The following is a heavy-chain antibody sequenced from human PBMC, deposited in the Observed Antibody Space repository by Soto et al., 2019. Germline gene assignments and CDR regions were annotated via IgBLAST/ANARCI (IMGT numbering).Heavy chain of an antibody. J-gene: IGHJ6*02. Sequence: GGSLRLSCAASDFTFGDYWMSWVRQPPGKGLEWVANIKQGGREKHYVDSVEGRFTISRDDAKNSLFLQMNSLRTDDTAVYYCVRHDYYDSSGSSYYGMDVWGQGTTVTVS. CDR3: VRHDYYDSSGSSYYGMDV. D-gene: IGHD3-22*01. CDR1: DFTFGDYW. CDR2: IKQGGREK. V-gene: IGHV3-7*01.